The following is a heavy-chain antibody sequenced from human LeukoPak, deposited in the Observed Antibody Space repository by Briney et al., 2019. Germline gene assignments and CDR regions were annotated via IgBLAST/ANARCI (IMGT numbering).Heavy chain of an antibody. D-gene: IGHD3-10*01. V-gene: IGHV3-21*01. J-gene: IGHJ4*02. CDR3: ARDPAEWFGEGEYYFDY. CDR1: GFTFSSYS. Sequence: GGSLRLSCAASGFTFSSYSMNWVRQAPGKGLEWVSSISSSSSYIYYADSVKGRFTISRDNAKNSLYLQMNSLRAEDTAVYYCARDPAEWFGEGEYYFDYWGQGTLVTVSS. CDR2: ISSSSSYI.